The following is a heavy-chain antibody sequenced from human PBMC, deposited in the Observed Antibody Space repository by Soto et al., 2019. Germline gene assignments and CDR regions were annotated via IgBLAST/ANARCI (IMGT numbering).Heavy chain of an antibody. V-gene: IGHV1-18*04. CDR1: GYPFGTYA. J-gene: IGHJ4*02. CDR3: ARTYNWNSEGFDH. D-gene: IGHD1-7*01. Sequence: ASVKVSCKASGYPFGTYAITWVRQAPGQGLEWVGWISTNSRNTYYAQNFQGRVTLTTDTSTTTAYMEFRSLTSDDTAIYYCARTYNWNSEGFDHWGQGTLVTVSS. CDR2: ISTNSRNT.